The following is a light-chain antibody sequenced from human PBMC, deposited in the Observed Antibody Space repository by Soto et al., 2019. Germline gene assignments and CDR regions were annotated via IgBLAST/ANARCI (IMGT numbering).Light chain of an antibody. V-gene: IGLV1-51*01. CDR1: SSNIGSNY. Sequence: QSVLTHPPSVSASPGQKVIISCSGSSSNIGSNYVSWYQQLPGTAPKLLIYDNNKRPSGIPARFSGSKSGTSATLAIIGLQTGDEADYYCGTWDSGLSAGGVFGSGTKVTVL. J-gene: IGLJ1*01. CDR3: GTWDSGLSAGGV. CDR2: DNN.